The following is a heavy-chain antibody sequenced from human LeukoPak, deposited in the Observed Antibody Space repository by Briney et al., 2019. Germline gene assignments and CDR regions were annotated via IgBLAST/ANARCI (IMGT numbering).Heavy chain of an antibody. J-gene: IGHJ5*02. CDR2: INAGNGNT. Sequence: ASVKVSCKASGYTFTSYAMHWVRQAPGQRLEWMGWINAGNGNTKYSQKFQGRVAITRDTSASTAYMELSSLRSEDTAVYYCARDIVSSSWYGLDPWGQGTLVTVSS. D-gene: IGHD6-13*01. CDR3: ARDIVSSSWYGLDP. V-gene: IGHV1-3*01. CDR1: GYTFTSYA.